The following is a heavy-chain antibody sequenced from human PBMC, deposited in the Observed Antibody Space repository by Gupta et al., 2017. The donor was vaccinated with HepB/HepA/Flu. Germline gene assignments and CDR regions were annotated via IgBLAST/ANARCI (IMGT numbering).Heavy chain of an antibody. Sequence: QVQLQESGPGLVKPSETLSLTCTVSGGSISSYYWSWIRQPPGKGLEWIGYIYYSGSTNYNPSRKSRVTISVDTSKNQFSLKLSSVTAADTAVYYCARGGKQQLVPPFDYWGQGTLVTVSS. V-gene: IGHV4-59*01. CDR3: ARGGKQQLVPPFDY. CDR2: IYYSGST. J-gene: IGHJ4*02. CDR1: GGSISSYY. D-gene: IGHD6-13*01.